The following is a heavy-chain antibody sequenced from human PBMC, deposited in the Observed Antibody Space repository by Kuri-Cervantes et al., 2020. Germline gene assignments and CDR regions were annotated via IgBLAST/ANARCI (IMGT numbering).Heavy chain of an antibody. J-gene: IGHJ4*02. CDR3: AREKGAEVWNYVRYFDY. CDR2: IKEDGSDT. CDR1: GFTFGTHW. V-gene: IGHV3-7*01. Sequence: GGSLRLSCSVAGFTFGTHWMSWVRQAPGKGLEWVANIKEDGSDTFYVDSVKGRFIISRDNDKNPLHLQMNRLRVEDTAVYFCAREKGAEVWNYVRYFDYWGQGALVTVSS. D-gene: IGHD3-16*01.